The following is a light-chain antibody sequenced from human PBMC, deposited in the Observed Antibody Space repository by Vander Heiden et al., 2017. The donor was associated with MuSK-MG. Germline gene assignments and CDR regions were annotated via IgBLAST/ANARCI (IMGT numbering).Light chain of an antibody. J-gene: IGLJ3*02. CDR2: DVN. CDR3: CADAGSDTYV. Sequence: QSALTQPRSVSWSPFRSVPISCTGTSSDVGDYNYVSWYQQHPGRAHQLMIFDVNKRPSGVPDRFSGSKSGNTASLVISGRQAEDEADYYCCADAGSDTYVFGGGTTVAVL. V-gene: IGLV2-11*01. CDR1: SSDVGDYNY.